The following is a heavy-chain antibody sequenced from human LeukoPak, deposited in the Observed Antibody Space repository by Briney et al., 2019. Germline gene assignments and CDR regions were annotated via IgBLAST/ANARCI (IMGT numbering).Heavy chain of an antibody. D-gene: IGHD3-3*01. Sequence: GGSLRLSCAASGFTFSNYWMAWVRHAPGKGPEWVANINLDGSQKYYVDSVKGRFTISRDNAENSLYLQMNSLRAEDTAVYYCARGVPYDSWSGPHYSDYWGQGTLVTVSS. V-gene: IGHV3-7*01. CDR2: INLDGSQK. CDR1: GFTFSNYW. J-gene: IGHJ4*02. CDR3: ARGVPYDSWSGPHYSDY.